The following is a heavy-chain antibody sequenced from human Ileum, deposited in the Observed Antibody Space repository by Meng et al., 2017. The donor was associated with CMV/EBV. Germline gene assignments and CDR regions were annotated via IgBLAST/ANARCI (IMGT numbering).Heavy chain of an antibody. D-gene: IGHD5-24*01. CDR2: INPDGSEK. CDR3: ARDWRTGYTHSMDV. CDR1: GFTFSAYK. J-gene: IGHJ6*02. V-gene: IGHV3-7*01. Sequence: GESLKISCAASGFTFSAYKMSWVRQAPGKGLERAATINPDGSEKYYVESLKGRFTISRDNAKDSLFLQMDSLRAEDTAMYFCARDWRTGYTHSMDVWGQGTTVTVSS.